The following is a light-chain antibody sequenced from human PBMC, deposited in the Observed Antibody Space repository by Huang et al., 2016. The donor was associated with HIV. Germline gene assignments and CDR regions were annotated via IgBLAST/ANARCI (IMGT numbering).Light chain of an antibody. CDR3: QQYNSSPGT. Sequence: EIVLTQSPGTLSLTPGERATLSCRASQSVSGSYLAWYQQKPGQAPRLLIYGASSRAAGIPDRFSGSGSGTDFTLTINRLEPEDFAVYYCQQYNSSPGTFGQGSKVDIK. CDR1: QSVSGSY. CDR2: GAS. J-gene: IGKJ1*01. V-gene: IGKV3-20*01.